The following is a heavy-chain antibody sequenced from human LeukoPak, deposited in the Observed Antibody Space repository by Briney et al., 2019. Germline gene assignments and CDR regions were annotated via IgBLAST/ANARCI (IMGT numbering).Heavy chain of an antibody. V-gene: IGHV1-2*02. Sequence: APVKVSCKASGYPFTGYYMHWVRQAPGQGLECMGWIHPKSGGTSYEQSFQGRVIMTSDTSISTAYMEVRRLTSDDTAVFYCARGTILGPFDIWGQGTMVTVSS. D-gene: IGHD3-3*01. J-gene: IGHJ3*02. CDR1: GYPFTGYY. CDR2: IHPKSGGT. CDR3: ARGTILGPFDI.